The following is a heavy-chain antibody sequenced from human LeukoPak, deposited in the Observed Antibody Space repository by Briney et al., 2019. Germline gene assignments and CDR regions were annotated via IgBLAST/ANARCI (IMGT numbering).Heavy chain of an antibody. J-gene: IGHJ4*02. CDR2: IRSKAYGGTT. CDR1: GFTFGDYA. Sequence: GGSLRLSCTASGFTFGDYAMSWFRQAPGKGLEWVGFIRSKAYGGTTEYAASVKGRFTISRDDSKSIAYLQMNSLKTEDTAVYYCTRGGSYSGYYFDYWGQGTLVTVSS. D-gene: IGHD1-26*01. CDR3: TRGGSYSGYYFDY. V-gene: IGHV3-49*03.